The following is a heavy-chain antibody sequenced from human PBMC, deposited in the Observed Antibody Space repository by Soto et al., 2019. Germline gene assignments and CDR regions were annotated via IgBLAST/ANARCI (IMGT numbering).Heavy chain of an antibody. CDR1: GFTFSSFG. J-gene: IGHJ4*02. CDR3: AKDAPPLLC. CDR2: ISYDGSNK. V-gene: IGHV3-30*18. Sequence: GGSLRLSCAASGFTFSSFGMHWVRQAPGKGLEWVAVISYDGSNKYYAASVKGRFTISRDNSKNTLYLQMNSLRAEDTAIYYCAKDAPPLLCWGQGTLVTVSS. D-gene: IGHD2-2*01.